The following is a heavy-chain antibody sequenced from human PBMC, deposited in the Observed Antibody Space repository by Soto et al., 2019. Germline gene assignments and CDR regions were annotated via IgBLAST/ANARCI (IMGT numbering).Heavy chain of an antibody. J-gene: IGHJ5*02. D-gene: IGHD6-13*01. V-gene: IGHV1-2*02. Sequence: QVQLVQSGAEVQRSGASVKVSCKASGSRFTAHFMHWVRQAPGQGLEWMGWINPNSGDTNYSPKFQGRVPMTRDTYTVTVYMELRSPTSHDTAVYYCARGGSWYETWGQGTRVAVSS. CDR3: ARGGSWYET. CDR1: GSRFTAHF. CDR2: INPNSGDT.